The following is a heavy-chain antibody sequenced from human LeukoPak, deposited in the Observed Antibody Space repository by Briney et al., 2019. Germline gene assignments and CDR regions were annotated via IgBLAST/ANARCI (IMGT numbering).Heavy chain of an antibody. J-gene: IGHJ3*02. V-gene: IGHV6-1*01. CDR1: GDSVSSNSAA. Sequence: SQTLSLTCAISGDSVSSNSAAWNWIRQSPSRDLEWLGSTYYRSKWYNDYAVSVKSRITINTDTSKNQFSLQLNSVTPEDTAVYYCARDHSSGWFVFDAFDIWGQGTMVTVYS. CDR3: ARDHSSGWFVFDAFDI. D-gene: IGHD6-19*01. CDR2: TYYRSKWYN.